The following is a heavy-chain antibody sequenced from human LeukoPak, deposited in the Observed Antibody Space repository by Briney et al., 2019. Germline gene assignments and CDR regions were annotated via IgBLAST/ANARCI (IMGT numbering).Heavy chain of an antibody. CDR3: ARERDGYNIYFDY. Sequence: WASVKVSCKASGGTFSSYAISWVRQAPGQGLEWMRRIIPIFGIANYAQKFQGRVTITADKSTSTAYMELSSLRSEDTAVYYCARERDGYNIYFDYWGQGTLVTVSS. CDR1: GGTFSSYA. D-gene: IGHD5-24*01. CDR2: IIPIFGIA. V-gene: IGHV1-69*04. J-gene: IGHJ4*02.